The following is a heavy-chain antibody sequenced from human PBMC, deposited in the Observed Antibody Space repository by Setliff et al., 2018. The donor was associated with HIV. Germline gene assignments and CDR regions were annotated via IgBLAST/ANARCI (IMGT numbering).Heavy chain of an antibody. CDR2: IYYSGST. J-gene: IGHJ4*02. CDR1: GGSISSSSYY. Sequence: SETLSLTCTVSGGSISSSSYYWGWIRQPPGKGLEWIGSIYYSGSTYYNPSLKSRVTISVDTSKNQFSRKLSSVTAADTAVYYCARLAGQRTIAAADYFFDFWGQGALVTVSS. CDR3: ARLAGQRTIAAADYFFDF. V-gene: IGHV4-39*01. D-gene: IGHD6-13*01.